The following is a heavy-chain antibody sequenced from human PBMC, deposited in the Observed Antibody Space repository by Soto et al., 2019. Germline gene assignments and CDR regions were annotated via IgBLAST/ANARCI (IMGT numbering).Heavy chain of an antibody. J-gene: IGHJ4*02. Sequence: GGSLRLSCAASGFTFSSYSMNWVRQAPGKGLEWVSSISSSSSYIYYADSVKGRFTISRDNAKNSLYLQMNSLRAEDTAVYYCAKAGHQSGSFDYWGQGTLVTVSS. D-gene: IGHD1-26*01. V-gene: IGHV3-21*01. CDR2: ISSSSSYI. CDR1: GFTFSSYS. CDR3: AKAGHQSGSFDY.